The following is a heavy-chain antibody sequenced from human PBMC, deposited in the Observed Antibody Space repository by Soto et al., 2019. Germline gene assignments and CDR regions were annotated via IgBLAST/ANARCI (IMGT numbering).Heavy chain of an antibody. CDR3: ARAWCSSTSCYHNWFDP. CDR2: IIPIFGTA. Sequence: QVQLVQSGAEVKKPGSSVKVSCKASGGTFSSYAISWVRQAPGQVLEWMGGIIPIFGTANYAQKFQGRVTITADESTSTAYMELSSLRSEDTAVYYCARAWCSSTSCYHNWFDPWGQGTLVTVSS. J-gene: IGHJ5*02. V-gene: IGHV1-69*01. CDR1: GGTFSSYA. D-gene: IGHD2-2*01.